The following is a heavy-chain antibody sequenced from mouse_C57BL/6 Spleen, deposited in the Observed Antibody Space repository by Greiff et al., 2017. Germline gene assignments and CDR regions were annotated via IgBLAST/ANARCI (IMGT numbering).Heavy chain of an antibody. D-gene: IGHD2-4*01. Sequence: EVMLVESGGGLVQPGGSLKLSCAASGFTFSDYGMAWVRQAPRKGPEWVAFISNLAYSIYYADTVTGRFTISRENAKNTLYLEMSSLRSEDTAMYYCARHGNYDEAMDYWGQGTSVTVSS. J-gene: IGHJ4*01. V-gene: IGHV5-15*04. CDR2: ISNLAYSI. CDR1: GFTFSDYG. CDR3: ARHGNYDEAMDY.